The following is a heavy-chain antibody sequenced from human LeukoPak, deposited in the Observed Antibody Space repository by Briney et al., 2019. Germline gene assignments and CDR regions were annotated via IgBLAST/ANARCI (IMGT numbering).Heavy chain of an antibody. CDR2: INHSGST. CDR3: ARARVDIVVVVAASNWFDP. Sequence: PSETLSLTCAVCGGSFSGYYWSWIRQPPGKGLEWIGEINHSGSTNYNPSLKSRVTISVDTSKNQFSLKLSSVTAADTAVYYCARARVDIVVVVAASNWFDPWGQGTLVTVSS. V-gene: IGHV4-34*01. CDR1: GGSFSGYY. J-gene: IGHJ5*02. D-gene: IGHD2-15*01.